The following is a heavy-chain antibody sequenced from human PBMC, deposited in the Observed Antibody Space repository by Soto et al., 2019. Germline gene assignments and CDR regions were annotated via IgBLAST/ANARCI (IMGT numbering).Heavy chain of an antibody. CDR2: IYTSGST. V-gene: IGHV4-4*07. CDR3: ARTNWNYAYYYGMDV. CDR1: GGSISSHY. Sequence: SETLSLTCTVSGGSISSHYWSWIRQPAGKGLEWIGRIYTSGSTNYNPSLKSRVTMSVDTSKNQFSLKLSSVTAADTAVYYCARTNWNYAYYYGMDVWGQGTTVTVSS. D-gene: IGHD1-7*01. J-gene: IGHJ6*02.